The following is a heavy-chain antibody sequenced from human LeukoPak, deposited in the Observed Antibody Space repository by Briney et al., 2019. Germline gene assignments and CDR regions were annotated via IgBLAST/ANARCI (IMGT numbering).Heavy chain of an antibody. V-gene: IGHV4-34*01. CDR1: GGSFSGYS. D-gene: IGHD3-10*01. Sequence: PSETLSLTCAVYGGSFSGYSWRWIRQPPGKGLEWIGEINHSGSTNYNPSLKSRVTISVDTSKNQFSLKLSSVTAADTAVYYCARAAPMVRGVPLDYWGQGILVTVSS. J-gene: IGHJ4*02. CDR2: INHSGST. CDR3: ARAAPMVRGVPLDY.